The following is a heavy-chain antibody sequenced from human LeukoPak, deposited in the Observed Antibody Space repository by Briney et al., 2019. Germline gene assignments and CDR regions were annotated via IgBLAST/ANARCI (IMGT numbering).Heavy chain of an antibody. CDR1: GFTVSSNY. J-gene: IGHJ4*02. D-gene: IGHD6-13*01. CDR3: ARSRYGTTWSSSWEFDY. V-gene: IGHV3-66*01. Sequence: GGSLRLSCAVSGFTVSSNYMNWVRHAPEKGLEWVSVIYSGGSTYYADSVKGRFTISRDNSKNTLYLQMNSLRAEDTAVYYCARSRYGTTWSSSWEFDYWGQGTLVTVSS. CDR2: IYSGGST.